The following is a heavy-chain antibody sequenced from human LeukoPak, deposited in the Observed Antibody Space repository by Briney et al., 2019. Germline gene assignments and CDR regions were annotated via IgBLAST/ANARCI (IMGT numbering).Heavy chain of an antibody. CDR2: INHSGST. J-gene: IGHJ3*02. CDR3: ARHSPYGDHSYLSAFDI. D-gene: IGHD4-17*01. Sequence: SETLSLTCAVYGGSFSGYYWSWIRQPPGKGLEWIGEINHSGSTNYNPSLKSRVTISVDTSKNQFSLKLSSVTAADTAVYYCARHSPYGDHSYLSAFDIRGQGTMVTVSS. CDR1: GGSFSGYY. V-gene: IGHV4-34*01.